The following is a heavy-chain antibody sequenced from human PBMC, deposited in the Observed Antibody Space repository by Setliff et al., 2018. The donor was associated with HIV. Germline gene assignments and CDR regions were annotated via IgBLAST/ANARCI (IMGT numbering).Heavy chain of an antibody. V-gene: IGHV4-61*01. Sequence: SETLSLTCTVSGDSVSSRSYYWSWIRQPPGKGLEWIGYIYYSGSTNYNPSLKSRVTISVDTSKNQFSLKLSSVTAADTAVFYCARDRTGGTFDIWGQGTMVTVSS. CDR1: GDSVSSRSYY. CDR3: ARDRTGGTFDI. CDR2: IYYSGST. J-gene: IGHJ3*02. D-gene: IGHD3-16*01.